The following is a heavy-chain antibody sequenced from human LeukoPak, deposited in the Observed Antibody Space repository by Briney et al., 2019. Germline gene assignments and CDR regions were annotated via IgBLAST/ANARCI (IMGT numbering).Heavy chain of an antibody. Sequence: ASVKVSCKASGYSFTNYYMHWVRQAPGQGLEWMGLINPSAGTTTYAQMFQGRVTVTRDPSTSTVYMDLSSLKSEDTAVYYCARGKSSVWPVGLCMDVWGQGTTVTVSS. J-gene: IGHJ6*02. CDR3: ARGKSSVWPVGLCMDV. D-gene: IGHD6-19*01. CDR2: INPSAGTT. V-gene: IGHV1-46*01. CDR1: GYSFTNYY.